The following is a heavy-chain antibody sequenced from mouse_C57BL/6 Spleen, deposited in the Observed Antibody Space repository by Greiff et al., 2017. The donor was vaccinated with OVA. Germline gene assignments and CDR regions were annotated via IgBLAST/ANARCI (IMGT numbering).Heavy chain of an antibody. Sequence: EVQLMESGGGLVKPGGSLKLSCAASGFTFSDYGMHWVRQAPEKGLEWVAYISSGSSTIYYADTVKGRFTISRDNAKNTLFLQMTSLRSEDTAMYYCTVVGRDYAMDYWGQGTSVTVSS. V-gene: IGHV5-17*01. CDR2: ISSGSSTI. J-gene: IGHJ4*01. D-gene: IGHD1-1*01. CDR3: TVVGRDYAMDY. CDR1: GFTFSDYG.